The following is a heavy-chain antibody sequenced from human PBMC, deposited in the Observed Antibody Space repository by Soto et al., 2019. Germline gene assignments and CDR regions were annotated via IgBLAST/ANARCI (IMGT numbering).Heavy chain of an antibody. CDR2: IDPSDSYT. CDR3: ASPEYYYGQEQNYYYGMDV. V-gene: IGHV5-10-1*01. J-gene: IGHJ6*02. CDR1: GYSFTSYW. Sequence: GESLKISCKGPGYSFTSYWISWVRQMPGKGLEWMGRIDPSDSYTNYSPSFQGHVTISADKSISTAYLQWSSLKASDTAMYYCASPEYYYGQEQNYYYGMDVWGQGTTVTVSS. D-gene: IGHD3-10*01.